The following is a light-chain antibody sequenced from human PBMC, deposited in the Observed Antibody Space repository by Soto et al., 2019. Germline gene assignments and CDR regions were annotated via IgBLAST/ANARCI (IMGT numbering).Light chain of an antibody. CDR1: QSLLHSNGYNY. V-gene: IGKV2-28*01. CDR2: LGS. Sequence: IVMTQSPLSLPVTPGEPASISCRSSQSLLHSNGYNYLDWYLQKPGQSPQLLIYLGSNRASGVPDRFSGTRSGTDFTLRISRVEAEDVGVYYCMQALQTPRTFGQGTKLEIK. CDR3: MQALQTPRT. J-gene: IGKJ2*01.